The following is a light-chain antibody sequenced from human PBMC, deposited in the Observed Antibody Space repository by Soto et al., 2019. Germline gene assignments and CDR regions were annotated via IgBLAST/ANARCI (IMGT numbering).Light chain of an antibody. CDR1: QSVTSY. CDR3: QQYGSSPRT. CDR2: DTS. Sequence: DIVLTQAPATLSLSPGDRATLSGRASQSVTSYLAWYQQKPGQAPRLLIYDTSKRAAGIPDRFSGSGSGTDFTLTISRLEAEDSAVYYCQQYGSSPRTFGQGTKVDIK. V-gene: IGKV3-20*01. J-gene: IGKJ1*01.